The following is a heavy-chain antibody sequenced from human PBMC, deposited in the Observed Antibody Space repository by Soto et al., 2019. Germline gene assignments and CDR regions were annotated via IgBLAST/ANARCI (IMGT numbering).Heavy chain of an antibody. D-gene: IGHD2-15*01. CDR2: IKEDGSEK. J-gene: IGHJ4*02. V-gene: IGHV3-7*04. CDR3: VRGGGFLLAG. Sequence: GGSLRLSCAASGFRFSGFWMNWVRQAPGKGLQWVAIIKEDGSEKYYVDSVNGRFTISRDNAKNSLYLQMDRLRVEDTAVYYCVRGGGFLLAGGGQEPPVPVPS. CDR1: GFRFSGFW.